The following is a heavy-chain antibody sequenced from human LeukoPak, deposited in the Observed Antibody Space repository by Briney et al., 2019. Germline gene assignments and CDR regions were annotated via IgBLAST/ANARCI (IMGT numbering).Heavy chain of an antibody. J-gene: IGHJ6*02. CDR3: ARVNYYYYYGMDV. Sequence: GGSLRRSCAASGFTVSSYWMTWVRQAPGKGLEWVANIKQDGSEKYYVDSVEGRFTISRDNAKNSLYLQMNSLRVEDTALYYCARVNYYYYYGMDVWGQGTTVTVSS. CDR1: GFTVSSYW. CDR2: IKQDGSEK. V-gene: IGHV3-7*04.